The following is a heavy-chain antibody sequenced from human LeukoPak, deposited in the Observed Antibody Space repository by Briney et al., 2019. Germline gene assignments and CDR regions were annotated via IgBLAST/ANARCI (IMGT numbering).Heavy chain of an antibody. V-gene: IGHV4-38-2*02. D-gene: IGHD3-10*01. CDR1: GYSISSGYY. Sequence: SETLSLTCTVSGYSISSGYYWGWIRQPPGKGLEWIGSIYHSGSTYYNPSLKSRVTISVDTSKNQFSLKLSSVTAADTAVYYCARDTGQEVDYWGQGTLVTVSS. CDR3: ARDTGQEVDY. J-gene: IGHJ4*02. CDR2: IYHSGST.